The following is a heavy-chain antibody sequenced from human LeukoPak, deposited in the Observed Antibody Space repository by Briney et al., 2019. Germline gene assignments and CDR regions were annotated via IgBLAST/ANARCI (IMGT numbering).Heavy chain of an antibody. Sequence: PGGSLRLSCAASGFTFSSYWMSWVRQAPGKGLEWVANIKQDGSEKYYVDSVKGRFTISRDNAKNSLYLQMNSLRAEDTAVYYCARPIRRGYSYFLRGIDAFDIWGQGTMVTVSS. D-gene: IGHD5-18*01. CDR3: ARPIRRGYSYFLRGIDAFDI. V-gene: IGHV3-7*03. CDR2: IKQDGSEK. CDR1: GFTFSSYW. J-gene: IGHJ3*02.